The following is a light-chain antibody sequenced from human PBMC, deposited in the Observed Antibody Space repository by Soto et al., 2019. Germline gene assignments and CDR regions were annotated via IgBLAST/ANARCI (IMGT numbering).Light chain of an antibody. J-gene: IGKJ3*01. CDR1: QGISNY. V-gene: IGKV1-27*01. CDR3: QKYNTAPFT. CDR2: AAS. Sequence: DIQMTQSPSSLSASVGDRVTITCRASQGISNYLAWYQQKPGRVPKLLMYAASTLLSGVPSRFSGSGSGTDFTLTISSPQPEDVATYYCQKYNTAPFTFGPGTTVLIK.